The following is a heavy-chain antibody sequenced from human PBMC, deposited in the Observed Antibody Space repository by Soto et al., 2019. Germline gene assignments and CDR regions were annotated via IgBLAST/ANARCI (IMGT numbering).Heavy chain of an antibody. Sequence: PGGSLRLSCTASGFTFGDYAMSWVRQAPGKGLEWVGFIRSKAYGGTTEYAAPVKGRFTISRDDSKSIAYLQMNSLKTEDTAVYYCTRDLKVPLDYYYDSSGYYYWGQGTLVTVSS. J-gene: IGHJ4*02. CDR2: IRSKAYGGTT. V-gene: IGHV3-49*04. CDR1: GFTFGDYA. CDR3: TRDLKVPLDYYYDSSGYYY. D-gene: IGHD3-22*01.